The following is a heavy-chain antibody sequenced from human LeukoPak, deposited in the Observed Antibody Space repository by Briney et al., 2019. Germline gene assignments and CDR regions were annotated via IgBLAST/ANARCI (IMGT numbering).Heavy chain of an antibody. CDR1: GFTFSSYW. D-gene: IGHD2-8*02. V-gene: IGHV3-74*01. CDR2: INSDGSST. CDR3: ARDLGYCTGGVCYTDALDI. J-gene: IGHJ3*02. Sequence: GGSLRLSCAASGFTFSSYWMHWVRQAPGKGLVWVSRINSDGSSTSYADSVKGRFTISRDNAKNTLYLQMNSLRAEDTAVYYCARDLGYCTGGVCYTDALDIWGQGTMVTVSS.